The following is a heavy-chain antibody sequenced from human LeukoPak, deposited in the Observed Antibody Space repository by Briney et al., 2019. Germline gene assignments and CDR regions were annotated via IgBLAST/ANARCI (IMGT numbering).Heavy chain of an antibody. J-gene: IGHJ4*02. Sequence: ASVKVSCKASGYTFTGYYMHWVRQAPGQGLEWMGWINPNSGGTNYAQKFQGRVTMTRDTSISTGYMELSRLRSDDTGVYYCARNYYDSSGYYYWGQGTLVTVSS. V-gene: IGHV1-2*02. D-gene: IGHD3-22*01. CDR2: INPNSGGT. CDR3: ARNYYDSSGYYY. CDR1: GYTFTGYY.